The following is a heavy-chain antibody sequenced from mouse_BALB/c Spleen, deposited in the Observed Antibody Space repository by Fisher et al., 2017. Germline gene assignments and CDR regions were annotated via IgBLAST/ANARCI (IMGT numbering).Heavy chain of an antibody. CDR3: ARGTYAMDY. J-gene: IGHJ4*01. V-gene: IGHV1-26*01. Sequence: KFKGKATLTVDKSSSTAYMELLSLTSEDSAVYYCARGTYAMDYWGQGTSVTVSS. D-gene: IGHD3-3*01.